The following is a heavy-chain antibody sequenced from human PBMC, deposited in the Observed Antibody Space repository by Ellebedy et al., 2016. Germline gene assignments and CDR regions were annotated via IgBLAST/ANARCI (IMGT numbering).Heavy chain of an antibody. CDR3: AREGAYDGGGYYELFDY. V-gene: IGHV1-18*01. Sequence: ASVKVSCXGSGYSFSSYTIGWVRQAPGQGLEWMGWISGSNGNTKYAQKFQGRVTMTTDTSTNTAYMELRSLRSDDTAVYYCAREGAYDGGGYYELFDYWGQGTLVTVSS. D-gene: IGHD3-22*01. CDR1: GYSFSSYT. J-gene: IGHJ4*02. CDR2: ISGSNGNT.